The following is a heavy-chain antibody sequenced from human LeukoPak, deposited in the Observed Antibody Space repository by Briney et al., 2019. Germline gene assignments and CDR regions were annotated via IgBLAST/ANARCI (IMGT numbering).Heavy chain of an antibody. V-gene: IGHV3-21*01. J-gene: IGHJ4*02. CDR1: GFTFSSYS. D-gene: IGHD3-22*01. CDR3: ARDKPPTYYYDSSGQPLDY. CDR2: ISSSSSYI. Sequence: GGSLRLSCAASGFTFSSYSMNWVRQAPGKGLEWVSSISSSSSYIYYADSVKGRFTISRDNAKNSLYLQMNSLRAEDTAVYYCARDKPPTYYYDSSGQPLDYWGQGTLVTVSS.